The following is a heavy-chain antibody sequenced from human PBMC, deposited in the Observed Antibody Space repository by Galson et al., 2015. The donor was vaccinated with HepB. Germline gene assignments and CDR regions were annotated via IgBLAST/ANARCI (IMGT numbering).Heavy chain of an antibody. CDR1: GGTFSSYT. Sequence: SVKVSCKASGGTFSSYTISWVRQAPGQGLEWMGRIIPILGIANYAQKFQGRVTITADKSTSTAYMELSSLRSEDTAVYYCAREIKSGYFDWLLVGGGDDEPPYYFDYWGQGTLVTVSS. CDR2: IIPILGIA. CDR3: AREIKSGYFDWLLVGGGDDEPPYYFDY. J-gene: IGHJ4*02. V-gene: IGHV1-69*04. D-gene: IGHD3-9*01.